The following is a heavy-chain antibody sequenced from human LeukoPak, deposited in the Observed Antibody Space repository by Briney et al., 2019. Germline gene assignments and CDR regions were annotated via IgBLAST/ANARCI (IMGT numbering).Heavy chain of an antibody. CDR2: IIYSGNT. D-gene: IGHD3-10*01. V-gene: IGHV4-39*01. Sequence: SETLSLTCTASSGSISSTSYYWGWIRQPPGRGLEWIGGIIYSGNTYYIPSLKSRVTISVDTTKNQFSLKLTSVTAADTAVYYCASDYGSGSYRFDFWGQGTLVSVSS. CDR1: SGSISSTSYY. J-gene: IGHJ4*02. CDR3: ASDYGSGSYRFDF.